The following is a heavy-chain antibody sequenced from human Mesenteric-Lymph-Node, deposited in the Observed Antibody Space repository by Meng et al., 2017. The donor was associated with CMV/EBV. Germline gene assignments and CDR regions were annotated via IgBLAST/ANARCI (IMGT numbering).Heavy chain of an antibody. Sequence: FCAASGFTFDDHAMHWVRQAPGKGPEWVSGITWNSNYIGYADSVKGRFTISGDYAKNSPFLQMNSLRPEDTALYYCAKDLRGSSTWYFDYWGQGTLVTVSS. D-gene: IGHD2-2*01. CDR3: AKDLRGSSTWYFDY. J-gene: IGHJ4*02. CDR2: ITWNSNYI. CDR1: GFTFDDHA. V-gene: IGHV3-9*01.